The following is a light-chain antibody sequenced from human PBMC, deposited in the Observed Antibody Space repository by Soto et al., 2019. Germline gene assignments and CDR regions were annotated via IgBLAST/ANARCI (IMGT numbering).Light chain of an antibody. CDR1: SSDVGGYNF. V-gene: IGLV2-14*01. CDR2: EVS. CDR3: SSYTSSSTHYV. Sequence: QSVLAQPASVSGSPGQSITLSCTGTSSDVGGYNFVSWYQQHPGKAPKLMISEVSNRPSGVSDRFSGSKSGNTASLTISGLQAEDEADYYCSSYTSSSTHYVFGSGTKVTVL. J-gene: IGLJ1*01.